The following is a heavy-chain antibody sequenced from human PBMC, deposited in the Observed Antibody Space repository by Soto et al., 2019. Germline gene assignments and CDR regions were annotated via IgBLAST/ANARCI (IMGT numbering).Heavy chain of an antibody. CDR2: IWYDGSNK. CDR1: GFTFSSYG. J-gene: IGHJ3*02. V-gene: IGHV3-33*01. CDR3: ARDKGVGGLEPSDAFDI. D-gene: IGHD1-1*01. Sequence: GESLKISCAASGFTFSSYGMHWVRQAPGKGLEWVAVIWYDGSNKYYADSVKGRFTISRDNSKNTLYLQMNSLRAEDTAVYYCARDKGVGGLEPSDAFDIWGQGTMVTVSS.